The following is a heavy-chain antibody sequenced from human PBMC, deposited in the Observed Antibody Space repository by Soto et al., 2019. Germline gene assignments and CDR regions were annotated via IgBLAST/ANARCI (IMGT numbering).Heavy chain of an antibody. CDR3: ARVPGIFGVNRDAFDI. Sequence: SVKGSCKASGGTFSSYASSWGRQAPGQGLEWMGGIIPIFGTANYAQKFQGRVTITADESTSTAYMELSSLRSEDTAVYYCARVPGIFGVNRDAFDIWGQGTMVTVSS. V-gene: IGHV1-69*13. D-gene: IGHD3-3*01. J-gene: IGHJ3*02. CDR1: GGTFSSYA. CDR2: IIPIFGTA.